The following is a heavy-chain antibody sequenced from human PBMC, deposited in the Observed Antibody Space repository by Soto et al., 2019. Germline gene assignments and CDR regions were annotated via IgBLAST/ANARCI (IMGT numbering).Heavy chain of an antibody. D-gene: IGHD6-13*01. CDR1: GYTFTNYA. CDR3: ARDLAAAGPFDC. V-gene: IGHV1-18*01. CDR2: ISAYNGNT. Sequence: QVQLVQSGAEVKKPGASVKVSCKASGYTFTNYAFSWVRQAPGQGLEWMGWISAYNGNTNYPQKLQGRVTMTTDTSPSTAYMELRSLRSDDTAVYYCARDLAAAGPFDCWGQGTLVIVSS. J-gene: IGHJ4*02.